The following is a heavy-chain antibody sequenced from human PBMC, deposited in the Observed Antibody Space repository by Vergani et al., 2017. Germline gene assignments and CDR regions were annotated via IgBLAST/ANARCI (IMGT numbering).Heavy chain of an antibody. CDR1: GGSISSGSYY. CDR3: ARDHKVRGPFDY. D-gene: IGHD3-10*01. V-gene: IGHV4-61*02. Sequence: QVQLQESGPGLLKPSQTLSLTCTVSGGSISSGSYYWSWIRQPAGKGLEWIGRIYTSGSTNYNPSLKSRVTISVDTSKNQFSLKLSSVTAADTAVYYCARDHKVRGPFDYWGQGTLVTVSS. CDR2: IYTSGST. J-gene: IGHJ4*02.